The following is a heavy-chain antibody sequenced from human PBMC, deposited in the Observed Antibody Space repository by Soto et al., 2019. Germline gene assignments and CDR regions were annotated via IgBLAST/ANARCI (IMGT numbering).Heavy chain of an antibody. V-gene: IGHV4-4*07. D-gene: IGHD5-18*01. CDR1: GTSRSNNY. CDR2: IYTSGST. CDR3: ARGGIQLSYAFDY. J-gene: IGHJ4*02. Sequence: LYVKSRDLGTSRSNNYWSWIRQPAGKGLEHIGRIYTSGSTSYNPSLKSRVTMSMDTSQTQIYLNLTSVTAADTAVYYCARGGIQLSYAFDYWGQGIQVTVSS.